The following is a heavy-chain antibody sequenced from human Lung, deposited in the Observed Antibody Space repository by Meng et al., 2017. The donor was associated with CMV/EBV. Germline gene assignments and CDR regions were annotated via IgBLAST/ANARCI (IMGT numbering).Heavy chain of an antibody. D-gene: IGHD2-2*01. CDR2: IYYSGST. V-gene: IGHV4-39*07. CDR1: GGSISSSSYY. Sequence: SETXSLXXTVSGGSISSSSYYWGWIRQPPGKGLEWIGSIYYSGSTYYNPSLKSRVTISVDTSKNQFSLKLSSVTAADTAVYYCARKLVVPAAIRNDAFDIWGQGXMVTVSS. J-gene: IGHJ3*02. CDR3: ARKLVVPAAIRNDAFDI.